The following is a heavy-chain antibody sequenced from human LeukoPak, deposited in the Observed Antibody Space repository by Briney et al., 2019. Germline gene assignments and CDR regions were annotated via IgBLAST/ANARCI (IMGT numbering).Heavy chain of an antibody. CDR2: ISGSGDNT. CDR3: ARDWGAARSSSWYVWYNWFDP. CDR1: GFTFSSYA. Sequence: GGSLRLSCAASGFTFSSYAMSWVRQAPGKGLEWVSGISGSGDNTYYADSVKGRFTISRDNSKNTLYLQMNSLRADDTAVYYCARDWGAARSSSWYVWYNWFDPWGQGTLVTVSS. D-gene: IGHD6-13*01. J-gene: IGHJ5*02. V-gene: IGHV3-23*01.